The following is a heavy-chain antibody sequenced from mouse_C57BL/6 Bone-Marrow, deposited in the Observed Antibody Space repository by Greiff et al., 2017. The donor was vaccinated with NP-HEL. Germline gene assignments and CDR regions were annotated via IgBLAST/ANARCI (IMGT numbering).Heavy chain of an antibody. V-gene: IGHV1-19*01. J-gene: IGHJ4*01. CDR1: GYTFTDYY. D-gene: IGHD1-1*01. CDR3: AREEGSSYPYYYAMDY. CDR2: INPYNGGT. Sequence: EVQLQQSGPVLVKPGASVKMSCKASGYTFTDYYMNWVKQSHGKSLEWIGVINPYNGGTSYNQKFKGKATLTVDKSSSTAYMELNSLTSEDSAVYYCAREEGSSYPYYYAMDYWGQGTSVTVSS.